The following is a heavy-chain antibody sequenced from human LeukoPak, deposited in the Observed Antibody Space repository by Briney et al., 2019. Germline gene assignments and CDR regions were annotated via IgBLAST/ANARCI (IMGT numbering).Heavy chain of an antibody. CDR3: ARWSLGDY. V-gene: IGHV3-7*01. Sequence: AGGSLRLSCAASGFTFSSYWMSWVRQAPGKGLEWVANIKPDGSDQYYVDSVKGRFTISRDNAKNSLYLQMNSLRAEGTAVYYCARWSLGDYWGQGTLVTVSS. D-gene: IGHD1-26*01. CDR2: IKPDGSDQ. J-gene: IGHJ4*02. CDR1: GFTFSSYW.